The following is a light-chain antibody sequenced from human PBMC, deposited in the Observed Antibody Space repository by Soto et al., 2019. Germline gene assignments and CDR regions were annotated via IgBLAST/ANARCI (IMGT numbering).Light chain of an antibody. Sequence: VLTQSPLTLCLSPGERATLSCRASQSFRGLLAWYQQKPGQAPRLLIYDAYNWAAGIPPRFSGSGSGTDFTLTISSLEPEDSAVYYCQQRHMWPITFGQGTRLEIK. CDR2: DAY. CDR1: QSFRGL. CDR3: QQRHMWPIT. J-gene: IGKJ5*01. V-gene: IGKV3-11*01.